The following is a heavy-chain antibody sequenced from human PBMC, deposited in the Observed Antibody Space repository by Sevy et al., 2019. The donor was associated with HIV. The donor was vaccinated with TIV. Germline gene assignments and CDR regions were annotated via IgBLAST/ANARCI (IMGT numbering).Heavy chain of an antibody. CDR2: INPDGSDT. CDR1: GFTFSTYW. V-gene: IGHV3-74*03. J-gene: IGHJ4*02. CDR3: ARDLRVPGPSTTHTFFDY. Sequence: GGSLRLSCVASGFTFSTYWMHWVRQAPGKGLVWVSRINPDGSDTQYADSVKGRFTISRDNAKSTLFLQMNSLRAEDTAVYYCARDLRVPGPSTTHTFFDYWGQGTLVTVSS. D-gene: IGHD2-2*01.